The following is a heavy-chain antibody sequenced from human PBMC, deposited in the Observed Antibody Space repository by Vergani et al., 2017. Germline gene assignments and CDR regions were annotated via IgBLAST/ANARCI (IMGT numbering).Heavy chain of an antibody. V-gene: IGHV3-7*01. Sequence: EVQLVESGGGLVKPGGSLRLSCAASGFTFSSYWMSWVRQAPGKGLEWVANIKQDGREKYYVDSVKGRFTISRDNAKNSLYLQMNSLRAEDTAVYYCARGGEWYYYDSSGLGYWGQGTLVTVSS. CDR1: GFTFSSYW. CDR2: IKQDGREK. D-gene: IGHD3-22*01. CDR3: ARGGEWYYYDSSGLGY. J-gene: IGHJ4*02.